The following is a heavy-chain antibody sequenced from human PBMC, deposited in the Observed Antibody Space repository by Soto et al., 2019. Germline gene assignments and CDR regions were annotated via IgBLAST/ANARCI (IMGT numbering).Heavy chain of an antibody. Sequence: XESLNISCKGSGYNFSNYWIAWVRQMPGEGLEWMGIIHPGDSDTRYSPPFQGQVIISADKSISTAYLQWTSLKASDTAMYYCVRPLDNWNPFDSWGQGTLVTVSS. CDR1: GYNFSNYW. J-gene: IGHJ4*02. CDR3: VRPLDNWNPFDS. V-gene: IGHV5-51*01. D-gene: IGHD1-20*01. CDR2: IHPGDSDT.